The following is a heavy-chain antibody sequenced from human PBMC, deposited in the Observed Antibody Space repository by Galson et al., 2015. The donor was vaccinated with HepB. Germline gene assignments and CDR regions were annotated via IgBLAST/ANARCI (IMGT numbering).Heavy chain of an antibody. CDR3: ARSPILTGYYTGDWYFDL. Sequence: SVKVSCKASGGTFSSYAISWVRQAPGQGLEWMGGIIPIFGTANYAQKFQGRVTITADESTSTAYMELSSLRSEDTAVYYCARSPILTGYYTGDWYFDLWGRGALVTVSS. V-gene: IGHV1-69*13. D-gene: IGHD3-9*01. J-gene: IGHJ2*01. CDR1: GGTFSSYA. CDR2: IIPIFGTA.